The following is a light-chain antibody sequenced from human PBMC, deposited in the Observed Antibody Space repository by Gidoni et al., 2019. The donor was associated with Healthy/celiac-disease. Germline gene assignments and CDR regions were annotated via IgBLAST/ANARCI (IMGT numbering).Light chain of an antibody. Sequence: QLLLTQSPAASASLVASVKLTCTLSSGHSSYAIAWHQQQPEKGPRYLMKLNSDGRHSKGDGIPDRFSGSSSGAERYLTISSLQSEDEADSYCQTWGTGTCVFGGGTKLTVL. V-gene: IGLV4-69*01. J-gene: IGLJ2*01. CDR3: QTWGTGTCV. CDR1: SGHSSYA. CDR2: LNSDGRH.